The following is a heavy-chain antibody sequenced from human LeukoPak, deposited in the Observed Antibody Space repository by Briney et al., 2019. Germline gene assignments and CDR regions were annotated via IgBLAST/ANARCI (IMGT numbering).Heavy chain of an antibody. CDR1: GYTFTSYY. CDR2: INPSGGST. Sequence: ASVKVSCKASGYTFTSYYMHWVRQAPGQGLEWMGIINPSGGSTSYAQKFQGRVTMTRDTSTSTVYMELSSLRSEDTAVYYCARGASLPAYCGGDCYEAFDIWGQGTMVTVSS. D-gene: IGHD2-21*02. V-gene: IGHV1-46*01. CDR3: ARGASLPAYCGGDCYEAFDI. J-gene: IGHJ3*02.